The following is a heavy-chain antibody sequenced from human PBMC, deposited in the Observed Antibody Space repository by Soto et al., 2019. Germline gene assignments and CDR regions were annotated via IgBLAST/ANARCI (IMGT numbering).Heavy chain of an antibody. J-gene: IGHJ6*02. V-gene: IGHV3-49*03. CDR3: TRDRALRFLEWLSNYYYYYGMDV. D-gene: IGHD3-3*01. CDR2: IRSKAYGGTT. Sequence: HPVGSLRLSCTASGFTFGDYAVSWFRQAPGKGLEWVGFIRSKAYGGTTEYAASVKGRFTISRDDSKSIAYLQMNSLKTEDTAVYYCTRDRALRFLEWLSNYYYYYGMDVWGQGTTVTVSS. CDR1: GFTFGDYA.